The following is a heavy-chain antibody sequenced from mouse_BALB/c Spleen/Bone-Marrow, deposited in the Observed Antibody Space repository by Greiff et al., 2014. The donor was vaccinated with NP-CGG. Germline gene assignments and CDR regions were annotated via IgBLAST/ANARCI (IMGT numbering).Heavy chain of an antibody. CDR3: ARGFPFDY. V-gene: IGHV1-87*01. J-gene: IGHJ2*01. CDR2: IYPGDGDT. CDR1: GYTFTSYW. Sequence: VQLQQSGAELARPGASVKLSCKASGYTFTSYWMQWVKQRPGQGLEWIGAIYPGDGDTRXTQKFKGXATLTADKSSSTAYMQLSSLASEDSAVYYCARGFPFDYWGQGTTLTVSS.